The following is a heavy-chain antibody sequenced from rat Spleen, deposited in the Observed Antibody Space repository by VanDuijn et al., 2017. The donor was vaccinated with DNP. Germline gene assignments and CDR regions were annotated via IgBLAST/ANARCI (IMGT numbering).Heavy chain of an antibody. CDR1: GYSITSNY. CDR2: INHSGKT. Sequence: EVQLQESGPGLVKPSQSLSLTCSVTGYSITSNYWGWIRKFSGDKMEWIGYINHSGKTGYNPSLKSRISISRDTSKNQFFLHLSSVTTEDTATYFCARGNDGYFPNWYFDFWGPGTMVTVSS. V-gene: IGHV3-1*01. CDR3: ARGNDGYFPNWYFDF. D-gene: IGHD1-12*03. J-gene: IGHJ1*01.